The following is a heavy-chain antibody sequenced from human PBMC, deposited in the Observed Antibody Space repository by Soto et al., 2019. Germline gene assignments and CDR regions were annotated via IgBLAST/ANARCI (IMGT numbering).Heavy chain of an antibody. CDR2: IYWDDDK. J-gene: IGHJ5*02. V-gene: IGHV2-5*02. Sequence: QITLKESGPTLVKPTQTLTLTCTFSGFSLTTRGVGVGWIRQPPGKALECLALIYWDDDKRESPSLQSRRSTXTXTXXNQVDVKTTNVDPVDTATYYCGHIPNYYQYDWFDPWGQGTLVSVSS. CDR3: GHIPNYYQYDWFDP. CDR1: GFSLTTRGVG. D-gene: IGHD3-16*01.